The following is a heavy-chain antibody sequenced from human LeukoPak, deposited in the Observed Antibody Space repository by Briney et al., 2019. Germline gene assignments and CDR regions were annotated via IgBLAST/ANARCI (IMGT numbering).Heavy chain of an antibody. CDR1: GFMLSTYA. J-gene: IGHJ4*02. Sequence: GRSLRLSCAASGFMLSTYAMSWVRQAPGRGLEWVSAISGIGGSTYYEDSVKGRFTISRDNSKNTLSMQMNSLRAEDTAVYYSAKGIRWELPIASWGQGTLVTVSS. CDR2: ISGIGGST. V-gene: IGHV3-23*02. CDR3: AKGIRWELPIAS. D-gene: IGHD1-26*01.